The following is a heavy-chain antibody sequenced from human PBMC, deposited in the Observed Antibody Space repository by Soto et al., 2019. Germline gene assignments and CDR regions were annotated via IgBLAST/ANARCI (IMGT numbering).Heavy chain of an antibody. CDR1: RFTFSSYA. CDR2: ISGSGSTT. Sequence: GGXLRLSCAASRFTFSSYAMSWVRQAPGKGLEWVSGISGSGSTTYYADSVKGRFTISRDNSKNTLYLQMNSLRAEDTAVYYCAKVPASSGHFDYWGQGTLVTVSS. CDR3: AKVPASSGHFDY. J-gene: IGHJ4*02. V-gene: IGHV3-23*01. D-gene: IGHD3-22*01.